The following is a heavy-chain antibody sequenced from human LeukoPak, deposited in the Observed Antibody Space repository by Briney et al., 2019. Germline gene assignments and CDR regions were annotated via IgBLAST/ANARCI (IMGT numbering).Heavy chain of an antibody. Sequence: GASVKVSCKASGYTFTSYGISWVRQAPGQGLAWMGWISAYNGNTNHAQKLQGRVTMTTDTSTSTAYMELRSLRSDDTAVYYCARRAQYYYGSGSYGMDVWGQGTTVTVSS. CDR2: ISAYNGNT. J-gene: IGHJ6*02. V-gene: IGHV1-18*01. D-gene: IGHD3-10*01. CDR1: GYTFTSYG. CDR3: ARRAQYYYGSGSYGMDV.